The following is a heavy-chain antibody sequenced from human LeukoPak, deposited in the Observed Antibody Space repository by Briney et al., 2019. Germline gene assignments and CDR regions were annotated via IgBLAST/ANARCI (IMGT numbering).Heavy chain of an antibody. CDR2: ISAYNGDT. V-gene: IGHV1-18*01. CDR1: GYTFSNFG. Sequence: ASVKVSCKASGYTFSNFGISWVRQAPGQGLEWMGWISAYNGDTKYSPKLQGRVTMTTDTSASTAYMELRTLRSDDTAVYYCARDGYFDSWGQGTLVTVSS. CDR3: ARDGYFDS. J-gene: IGHJ4*02.